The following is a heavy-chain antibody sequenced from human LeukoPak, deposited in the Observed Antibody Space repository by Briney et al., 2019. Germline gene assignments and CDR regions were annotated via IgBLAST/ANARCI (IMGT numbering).Heavy chain of an antibody. V-gene: IGHV4-34*01. CDR1: GGSLSGYY. Sequence: PSETLSLTCAVYGGSLSGYYWSWIRQPPGKGLEWIGEINHSGSTNYNPSLKSRVTISVDTSKNQFSLKLSSVTAADTAVYYCARGKGDGYNFNFDYWGQGTLVTVSS. J-gene: IGHJ4*02. CDR2: INHSGST. CDR3: ARGKGDGYNFNFDY. D-gene: IGHD5-24*01.